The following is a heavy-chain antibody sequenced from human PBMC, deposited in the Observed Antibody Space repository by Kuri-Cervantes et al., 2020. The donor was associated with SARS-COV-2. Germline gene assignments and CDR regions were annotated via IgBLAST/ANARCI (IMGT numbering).Heavy chain of an antibody. CDR2: ILYDGSNK. CDR1: GLTFGSYS. V-gene: IGHV3-33*01. CDR3: ARENPYCSGGSCYSGAFDI. D-gene: IGHD2-15*01. Sequence: GGPLRSSCPASGLTFGSYSWDWVRQAPGRGVEGVAVILYDGSNKYYADSVKGRFTISRANSNNKLYLQMNSLRAGDTAVYYCARENPYCSGGSCYSGAFDIWGQGTMVTVSS. J-gene: IGHJ3*02.